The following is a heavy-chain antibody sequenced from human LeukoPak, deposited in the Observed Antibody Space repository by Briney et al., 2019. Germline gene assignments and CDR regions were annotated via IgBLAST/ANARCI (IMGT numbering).Heavy chain of an antibody. V-gene: IGHV1-8*03. CDR3: ARGLVSSSWYGVPTFDWFDP. Sequence: ASVKVSCKASGYTFTSYDINWVRQATGQGLEWMGWMNPNSGNTGYAQKFQGRVTITRNTSISTAYLELSSLRSEDTAVYYCARGLVSSSWYGVPTFDWFDPWGQGNLVTVSS. CDR1: GYTFTSYD. CDR2: MNPNSGNT. J-gene: IGHJ5*02. D-gene: IGHD6-13*01.